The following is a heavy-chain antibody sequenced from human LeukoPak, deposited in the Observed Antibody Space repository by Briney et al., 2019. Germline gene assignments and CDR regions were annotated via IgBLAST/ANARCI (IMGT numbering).Heavy chain of an antibody. V-gene: IGHV6-1*01. CDR1: GDSVSSDSNS. CDR3: ARVHLGKHRSGWLWECFDS. CDR2: TFYRSGRQN. Sequence: SQTLSLTCVISGDSVSSDSNSWNWIRQSPSRGLEWLGRTFYRSGRQNDYAESVKSRMTFTSDTSKNHFSLHLNSVTPEDTAVYYCARVHLGKHRSGWLWECFDSWGQGTLVTVSS. D-gene: IGHD6-19*01. J-gene: IGHJ4*02.